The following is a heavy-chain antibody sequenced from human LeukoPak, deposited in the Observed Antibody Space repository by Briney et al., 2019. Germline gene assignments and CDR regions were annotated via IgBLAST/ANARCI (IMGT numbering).Heavy chain of an antibody. CDR3: ARDSYYYDSSGYYYPYYFDY. CDR1: GYTFTSYG. V-gene: IGHV1-18*01. Sequence: SVNASCKASGYTFTSYGIIWVRQAPRQGLEWMGWISAYNGNTNYAQKLQGRVTMTTDTSTSTAYMELRSLRSDDTAVYYCARDSYYYDSSGYYYPYYFDYWGQGTLVTVSS. CDR2: ISAYNGNT. D-gene: IGHD3-22*01. J-gene: IGHJ4*02.